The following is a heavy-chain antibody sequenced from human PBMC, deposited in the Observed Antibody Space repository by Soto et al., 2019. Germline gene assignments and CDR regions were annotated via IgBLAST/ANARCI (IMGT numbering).Heavy chain of an antibody. CDR3: AHKGPDGWPLDY. Sequence: QITLKESGPTLVKPTQTLTLTCTFSGFSLTTNGVGVGWIRQSPGKALEWLAVIYWDDDKRYSPSLKSRLRITKDTSKKQVVLIMTNIDPVDTATYYCAHKGPDGWPLDYWGQGTLVTVSS. D-gene: IGHD6-19*01. CDR2: IYWDDDK. J-gene: IGHJ4*02. CDR1: GFSLTTNGVG. V-gene: IGHV2-5*02.